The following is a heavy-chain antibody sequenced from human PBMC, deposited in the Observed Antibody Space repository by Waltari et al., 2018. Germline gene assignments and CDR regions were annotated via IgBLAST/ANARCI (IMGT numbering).Heavy chain of an antibody. V-gene: IGHV3-7*03. Sequence: EVQLVESGGTLVQPGGSLSLSCAASGFHFGGYWMTWVRQAPGKGLEWVANIKADGSDQYYVDSVRGRFTISRDNAENSLYLQMNSLIADDTAVYYCARGSAYYVRVWDYWGQGTLVTVSS. D-gene: IGHD3-16*01. CDR1: GFHFGGYW. CDR3: ARGSAYYVRVWDY. CDR2: IKADGSDQ. J-gene: IGHJ4*02.